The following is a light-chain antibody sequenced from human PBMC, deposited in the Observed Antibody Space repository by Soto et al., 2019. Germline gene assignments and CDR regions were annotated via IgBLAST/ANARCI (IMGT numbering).Light chain of an antibody. CDR1: SSDVGGYNY. CDR2: DVS. V-gene: IGLV2-14*01. J-gene: IGLJ2*01. Sequence: SALTQPASVSGSPGQSITISCTGTSSDVGGYNYVSWYQQHPGKAPKLMMYDVSNRPSGVSNRFSGSKSGNTASLTIAGLQAEDEDDYDCSSYTSSSTLPGLGGGTKLTVL. CDR3: SSYTSSSTLPG.